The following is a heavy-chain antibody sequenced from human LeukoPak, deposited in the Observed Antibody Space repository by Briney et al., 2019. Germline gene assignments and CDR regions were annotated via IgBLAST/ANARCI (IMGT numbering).Heavy chain of an antibody. D-gene: IGHD6-19*01. CDR2: IKQDGSDK. Sequence: GGSLRLSCTASGFSFSSYWMSWVRQAPGKGLEWVANIKQDGSDKYYVDSVKGRFTISRDNAKNSLYLQMNSLRAEDSALYYCARASAVAGTRDYWGQGTLVTVSS. CDR3: ARASAVAGTRDY. V-gene: IGHV3-7*01. CDR1: GFSFSSYW. J-gene: IGHJ4*02.